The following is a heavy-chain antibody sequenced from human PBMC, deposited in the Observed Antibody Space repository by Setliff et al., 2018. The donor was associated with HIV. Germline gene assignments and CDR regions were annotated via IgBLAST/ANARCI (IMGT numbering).Heavy chain of an antibody. CDR1: GGSISGSDYY. CDR3: TRRDVTTGMDS. CDR2: IFYTGST. D-gene: IGHD4-17*01. J-gene: IGHJ4*02. Sequence: SETLSLTCSVSGGSISGSDYYWGWIRQPPGKSLEWVGSIFYTGSTNYRPSLESRVIVSLDTSKNQFSLKLSSVTAADTAVYYCTRRDVTTGMDSWGPGILVTVSS. V-gene: IGHV4-39*01.